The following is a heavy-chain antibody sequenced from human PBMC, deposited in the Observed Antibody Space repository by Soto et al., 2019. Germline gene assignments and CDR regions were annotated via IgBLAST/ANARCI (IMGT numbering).Heavy chain of an antibody. D-gene: IGHD5-18*01. CDR2: IWYDGSNK. V-gene: IGHV3-33*01. CDR1: GFTFSSYG. Sequence: GGSLRLSXAASGFTFSSYGMHWVRQAPGKGLEWVAVIWYDGSNKYYADSVKGRFTISRDNSKNTLYLQMNSLRAEDTAVYYCARVGTDTAMVYYFDYWGQGTLVTAPQ. CDR3: ARVGTDTAMVYYFDY. J-gene: IGHJ4*02.